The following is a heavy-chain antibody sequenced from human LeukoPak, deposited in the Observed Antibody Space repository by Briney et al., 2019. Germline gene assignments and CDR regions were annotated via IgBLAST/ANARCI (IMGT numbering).Heavy chain of an antibody. CDR1: GLTFSSYA. V-gene: IGHV3-23*01. CDR3: AKAIVVVIAPFDY. D-gene: IGHD2-15*01. CDR2: ISGSGGST. Sequence: GGSLRLSCSASGLTFSSYAMSWVRQAPGKGLEWVSAISGSGGSTYYADSVKGRFTISRDNSKNTVYLQMNTLRGDDTAVYYCAKAIVVVIAPFDYWGQGTLVTVSS. J-gene: IGHJ4*02.